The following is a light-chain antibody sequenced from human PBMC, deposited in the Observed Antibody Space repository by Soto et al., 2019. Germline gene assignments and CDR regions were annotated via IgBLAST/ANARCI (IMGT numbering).Light chain of an antibody. V-gene: IGLV2-14*01. CDR2: EVT. CDR1: SRDVGGYNW. J-gene: IGLJ3*02. CDR3: SSYTNSDTWV. Sequence: QSALTQPPSASGSLGQSVTISCTGTSRDVGGYNWVSWYQHHPGKVPKLTIYEVTNRPSGVSSRFSGSKSGNTASLTISGLQAEDEADYYCSSYTNSDTWVFGGGTKLTVL.